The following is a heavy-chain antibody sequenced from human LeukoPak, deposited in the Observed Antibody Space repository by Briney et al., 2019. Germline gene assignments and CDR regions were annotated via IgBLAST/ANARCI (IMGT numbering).Heavy chain of an antibody. CDR2: ISSSGSTI. J-gene: IGHJ4*02. V-gene: IGHV3-11*01. CDR3: AKCPRITIFGVVTAPLDY. Sequence: GGSLRLPCAASGFTFSDYYMSWIRQAPGKGLEWVSYISSSGSTIYYADSVKGRFTISRDNAKNSLYLQMNSLRAEDTAVYYCAKCPRITIFGVVTAPLDYWGQGTLVTVSS. D-gene: IGHD3-3*01. CDR1: GFTFSDYY.